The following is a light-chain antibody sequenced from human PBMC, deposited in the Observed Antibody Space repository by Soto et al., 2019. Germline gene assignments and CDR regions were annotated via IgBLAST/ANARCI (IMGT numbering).Light chain of an antibody. V-gene: IGKV3-20*01. CDR2: DAS. CDR1: QSVTNNY. CDR3: HHYGRSPIYT. J-gene: IGKJ3*01. Sequence: EVVLTQSPGTLSLSPGARATLSCRASQSVTNNYLAWYQQKPGQAPRLLIYDASTRATGIPDRFSGSGSGTDFTLTISRLEPEDFAVYYCHHYGRSPIYTFGPGTKVDL.